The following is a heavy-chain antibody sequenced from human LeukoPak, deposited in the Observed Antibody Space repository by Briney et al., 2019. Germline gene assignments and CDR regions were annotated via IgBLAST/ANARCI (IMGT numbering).Heavy chain of an antibody. Sequence: SETLSLTCTVSGGSISSYYWSWIRQPPGKGLEWIGYIYYSGSTNYNPSLKSRVTISVDTSKNQFSLKLSSVTAADTAVYYCARKYYYDSSGLIAFDIWGQGTMVTVSS. CDR1: GGSISSYY. CDR3: ARKYYYDSSGLIAFDI. J-gene: IGHJ3*02. V-gene: IGHV4-59*01. CDR2: IYYSGST. D-gene: IGHD3-22*01.